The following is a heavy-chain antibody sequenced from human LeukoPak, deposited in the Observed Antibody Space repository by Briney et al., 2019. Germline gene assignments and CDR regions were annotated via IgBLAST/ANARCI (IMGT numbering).Heavy chain of an antibody. V-gene: IGHV4-59*01. CDR3: ARSAYYSGSYFG. Sequence: PETLSLTCTVSGDSISSYYWSWIRQPPGKGLEWIGYIYYSGSTNYNPSLKSRVTISVDTSKNQFSLKLSSVTAADTAVYYCARSAYYSGSYFGWGQGTLVTVSS. D-gene: IGHD1-26*01. CDR2: IYYSGST. J-gene: IGHJ4*02. CDR1: GDSISSYY.